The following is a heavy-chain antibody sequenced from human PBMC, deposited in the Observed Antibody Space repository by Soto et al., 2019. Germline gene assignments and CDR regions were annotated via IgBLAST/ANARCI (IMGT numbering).Heavy chain of an antibody. CDR2: INHSGST. CDR3: ARLRAAAGFYYYYYGMDV. J-gene: IGHJ6*02. Sequence: SETLSLTCAVYGGSFSGYYWSWIRQPPGKGLEWIGEINHSGSTNYNPSLKSRVTISVDTSRNQFSLKLSSVTAADTAVYYCARLRAAAGFYYYYYGMDVWGQGTTVTVSS. CDR1: GGSFSGYY. D-gene: IGHD6-13*01. V-gene: IGHV4-34*01.